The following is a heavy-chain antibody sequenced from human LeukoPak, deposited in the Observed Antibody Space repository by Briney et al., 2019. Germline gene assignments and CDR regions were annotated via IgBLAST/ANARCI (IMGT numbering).Heavy chain of an antibody. J-gene: IGHJ4*02. CDR2: ISGSGSTI. Sequence: PGGSLRLSCAASGFTFSDYYMSWIRQAPGKGLEWVSYISGSGSTIYYADSVKGRFTISRDNAKNSLYLQMNSLRAEDTAVYYCARENYYDSSGYSDYWGQGTLVTVSS. CDR3: ARENYYDSSGYSDY. D-gene: IGHD3-22*01. V-gene: IGHV3-11*01. CDR1: GFTFSDYY.